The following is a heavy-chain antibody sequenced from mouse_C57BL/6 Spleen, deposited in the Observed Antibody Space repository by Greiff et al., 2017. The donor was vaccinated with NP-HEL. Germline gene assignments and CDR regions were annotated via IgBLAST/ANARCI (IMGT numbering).Heavy chain of an antibody. CDR2: IYPSDSET. CDR1: GYTFTSYW. V-gene: IGHV1-61*01. D-gene: IGHD2-5*01. Sequence: QVQLKQSGAELVRPGSSVKLSCKASGYTFTSYWMDWVKQRPGQGLEWIGNIYPSDSETHYNQKFKDKATLTVDKSSSTAYMQLSSLTSEDSAVYYCARSNYSNYEAWFAYWGQGTLVTVSA. CDR3: ARSNYSNYEAWFAY. J-gene: IGHJ3*01.